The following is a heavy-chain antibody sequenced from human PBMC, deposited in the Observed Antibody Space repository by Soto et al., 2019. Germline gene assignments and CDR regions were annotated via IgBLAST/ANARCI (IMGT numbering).Heavy chain of an antibody. J-gene: IGHJ3*02. CDR3: ARDYYYDSSGYRSDDAFDI. Sequence: ASVKVSCKASGYTSTSYGISWVRQAPGQGLEWMGWISAYNGNTNYAQKLQGRVTMTTDTSTSTAYMELRSLRSDDTAVYYCARDYYYDSSGYRSDDAFDIWGQGTMVT. CDR2: ISAYNGNT. V-gene: IGHV1-18*01. D-gene: IGHD3-22*01. CDR1: GYTSTSYG.